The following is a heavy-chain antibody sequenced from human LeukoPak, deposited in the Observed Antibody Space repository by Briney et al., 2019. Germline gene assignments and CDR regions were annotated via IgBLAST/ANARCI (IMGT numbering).Heavy chain of an antibody. CDR1: SVSISSYF. CDR2: IYYSGGI. V-gene: IGHV4-59*01. Sequence: SETLSLTCSVSSVSISSYFWSWVRQPPGKGLEWVGYIYYSGGINYNPSLKSRVTISIDTSKNQVSLKLSSVTAADTAVYYCARGEQQSTPLTGWGPGTLVTVSS. J-gene: IGHJ4*02. D-gene: IGHD6-13*01. CDR3: ARGEQQSTPLTG.